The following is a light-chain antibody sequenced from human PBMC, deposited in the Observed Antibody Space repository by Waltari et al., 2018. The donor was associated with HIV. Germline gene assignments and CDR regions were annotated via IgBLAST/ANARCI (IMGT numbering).Light chain of an antibody. CDR1: QSVSSSY. J-gene: IGKJ1*01. CDR3: QQYGSSPRT. CDR2: GAS. Sequence: EIVLTQSPGTLSLSPGERATLSCRASQSVSSSYLAWYQQKPGQAPRLRIYGASSRATGIPDRFSGSGSGTDFTLTISRLEPEDFAVYYCQQYGSSPRTFGQGTKVEIK. V-gene: IGKV3-20*01.